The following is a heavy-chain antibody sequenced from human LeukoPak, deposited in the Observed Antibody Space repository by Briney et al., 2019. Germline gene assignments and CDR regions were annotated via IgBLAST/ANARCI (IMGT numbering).Heavy chain of an antibody. Sequence: SETLSLTCAVYGGSFSGYYWSWIRQPPGKGLEWIGEINHSGSTNYNPSLRSRVNISVDTSKNQFSLKLSSVTAADTAVYYCARGYSSSWNGGDFDYWGQGTLVTVSS. D-gene: IGHD6-13*01. CDR3: ARGYSSSWNGGDFDY. CDR1: GGSFSGYY. J-gene: IGHJ4*02. CDR2: INHSGST. V-gene: IGHV4-34*01.